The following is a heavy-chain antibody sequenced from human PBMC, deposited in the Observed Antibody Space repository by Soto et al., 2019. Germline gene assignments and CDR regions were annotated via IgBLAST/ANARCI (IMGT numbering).Heavy chain of an antibody. V-gene: IGHV3-30-3*01. Sequence: GGSLRLSCAASGFTFSSYAMHWVRQAPGKGLEWVAVISYDGSNKYYADSVKGRFTISRDNSKNTLYLQMNSLRAEDTAVYYCARDRRYRYGEGGSGMDVWGQGTTVTVSS. CDR3: ARDRRYRYGEGGSGMDV. CDR1: GFTFSSYA. J-gene: IGHJ6*02. CDR2: ISYDGSNK. D-gene: IGHD5-18*01.